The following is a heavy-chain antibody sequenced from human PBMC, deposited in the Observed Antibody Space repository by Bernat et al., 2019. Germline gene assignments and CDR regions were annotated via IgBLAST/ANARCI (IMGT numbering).Heavy chain of an antibody. CDR2: VSYTGST. Sequence: QVQLQESGPGLVKPSETLSLTCTVSGGSISNYYWGWVRQPPGKELEWIGYVSYTGSTHYTPHLKSRATVSLETSDNQFSLNLSSVTAADTAGYYCARMFPPLTDYYFDSWGQGTLVTVSS. D-gene: IGHD3-10*02. V-gene: IGHV4-59*08. CDR3: ARMFPPLTDYYFDS. CDR1: GGSISNYY. J-gene: IGHJ4*02.